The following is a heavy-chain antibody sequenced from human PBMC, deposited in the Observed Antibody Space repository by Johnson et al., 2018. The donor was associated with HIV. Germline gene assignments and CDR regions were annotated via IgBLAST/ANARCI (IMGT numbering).Heavy chain of an antibody. Sequence: VQLVESGEGFVQPGGSLRLSCVASGFNFRTYDMHWVRQAPGKGLEWVSAIGTLSDTFYPDSVKGRFTVSRENAKNSLYLQMNSLRAEDTAVYFCAREDTPFGSPHEGDPFDVWGQGTMVTVSS. J-gene: IGHJ3*01. D-gene: IGHD3-16*01. CDR1: GFNFRTYD. V-gene: IGHV3-13*01. CDR3: AREDTPFGSPHEGDPFDV. CDR2: IGTLSDT.